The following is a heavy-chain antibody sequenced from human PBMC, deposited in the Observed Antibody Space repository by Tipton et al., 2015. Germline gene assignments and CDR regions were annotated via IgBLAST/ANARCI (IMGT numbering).Heavy chain of an antibody. CDR3: TKDQTPGGADY. Sequence: SLRLSCAASGFTFSTYGMHWVRQAPGKGLEWVAVIWEDGSNKYYADSVKGRFTISRDNAKNSLYLEMESLRPEDTALYYCTKDQTPGGADYWGQGTLVTVSS. CDR2: IWEDGSNK. J-gene: IGHJ4*02. D-gene: IGHD3-16*01. CDR1: GFTFSTYG. V-gene: IGHV3-33*03.